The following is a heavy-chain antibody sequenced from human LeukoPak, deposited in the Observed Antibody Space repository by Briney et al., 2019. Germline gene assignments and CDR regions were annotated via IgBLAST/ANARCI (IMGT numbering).Heavy chain of an antibody. CDR1: GFTFTDYW. Sequence: GGSLRLSCEVSGFTFTDYWMNWVRQAPGKGPEWVASIRQDGSEKTYVDSVKGRFTISRDNTKNSLSLQLNGLRAEDTAVYCCARDGTAAGLYFDLWGQGTLVTVSS. CDR2: IRQDGSEK. D-gene: IGHD6-13*01. V-gene: IGHV3-7*01. J-gene: IGHJ4*01. CDR3: ARDGTAAGLYFDL.